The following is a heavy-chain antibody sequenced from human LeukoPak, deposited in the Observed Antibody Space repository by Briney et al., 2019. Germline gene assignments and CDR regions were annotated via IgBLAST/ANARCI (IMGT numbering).Heavy chain of an antibody. V-gene: IGHV4-39*01. D-gene: IGHD6-13*01. J-gene: IGHJ4*01. CDR1: GGSISTTGYY. CDR3: ASEKVYSNNYFDY. Sequence: SETLSLTCTVSGGSISTTGYYWAWIRQPPGKGLEWIASIYYSGSTYYNSSLKSPVTISVDTSRNQFSLKLSSVTAADTALYYCASEKVYSNNYFDYWGQGPLVTVPS. CDR2: IYYSGST.